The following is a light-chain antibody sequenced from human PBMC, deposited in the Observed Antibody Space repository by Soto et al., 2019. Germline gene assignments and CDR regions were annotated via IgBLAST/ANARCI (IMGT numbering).Light chain of an antibody. CDR3: QQYNSYST. CDR2: KAS. J-gene: IGKJ1*01. V-gene: IGKV1-5*03. CDR1: QSISSW. Sequence: DIQMTQSPSTLSASVGDRVTITCRASQSISSWLAWYQQKPGKAPKLLIYKASSLESEVPSRFSGSGSGTAFTLTISSLQPDDFATYYCQQYNSYSTCGQGTKVEIK.